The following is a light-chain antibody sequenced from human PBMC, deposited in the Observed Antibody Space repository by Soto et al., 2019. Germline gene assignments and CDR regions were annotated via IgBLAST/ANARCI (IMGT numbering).Light chain of an antibody. V-gene: IGKV3-15*01. J-gene: IGKJ1*01. Sequence: EIVLTQSPATLSVSPLERATLSCRAGQSVGSNLAWYQQKPGQGPRILIYDASTRATAIPGRFSGTGSVTEFTLTISSLQSEDSATYWCKQYSQWTKFGNGHKVDLK. CDR3: KQYSQWTK. CDR1: QSVGSN. CDR2: DAS.